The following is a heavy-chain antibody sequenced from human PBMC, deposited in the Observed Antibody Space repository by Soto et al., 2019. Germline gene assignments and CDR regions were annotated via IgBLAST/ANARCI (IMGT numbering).Heavy chain of an antibody. Sequence: GGSLRLSCSASGFTFSSYAMSWVRQAPGKGLEWVSAISGSGDSTFYADSVKGRFTISRDNSKNTLYLKMNSLRAEDTAVYYCATQSCGGSCYTPYCFDPWGQGNLVTVSS. CDR1: GFTFSSYA. CDR3: ATQSCGGSCYTPYCFDP. D-gene: IGHD2-15*01. J-gene: IGHJ5*02. V-gene: IGHV3-23*01. CDR2: ISGSGDST.